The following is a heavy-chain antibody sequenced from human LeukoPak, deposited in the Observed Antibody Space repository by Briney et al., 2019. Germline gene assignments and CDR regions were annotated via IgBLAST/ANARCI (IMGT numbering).Heavy chain of an antibody. Sequence: GGSLRLSCAASGFTFNIYAMTWVRQDPGKGLEWVSAIGGGGDRTYYADSVKGRFTISRDNSKNTLYLQMNSLRAEDTAVYYCAKDRTQQPYGIFDYWGQGTLVTVSS. J-gene: IGHJ4*02. D-gene: IGHD6-13*01. V-gene: IGHV3-23*01. CDR2: IGGGGDRT. CDR1: GFTFNIYA. CDR3: AKDRTQQPYGIFDY.